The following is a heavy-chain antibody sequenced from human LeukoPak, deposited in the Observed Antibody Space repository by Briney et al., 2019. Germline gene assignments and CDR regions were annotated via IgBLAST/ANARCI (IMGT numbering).Heavy chain of an antibody. Sequence: ASVKVSCKASGGTFSSYAISWVRQAPGQGLEWMGGIIPIFGTANYAQKFQGRVTITADESTSTAYMELSSLRSEDTAVYYCARDRDGRYSYGSLGYWGQGTLVTVSS. CDR2: IIPIFGTA. V-gene: IGHV1-69*13. D-gene: IGHD5-18*01. J-gene: IGHJ4*02. CDR3: ARDRDGRYSYGSLGY. CDR1: GGTFSSYA.